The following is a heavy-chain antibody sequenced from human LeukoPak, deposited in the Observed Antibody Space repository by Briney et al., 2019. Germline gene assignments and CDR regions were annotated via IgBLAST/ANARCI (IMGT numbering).Heavy chain of an antibody. J-gene: IGHJ5*02. CDR1: GYTFTSYV. V-gene: IGHV1-3*03. D-gene: IGHD3-10*01. CDR2: INAGNGNT. CDR3: ARGAKFRSYGSGTYYTSLPFDP. Sequence: ASVKVSRKASGYTFTSYVLHWVRQAPGQRLEWMGCINAGNGNTKYSQEFQGRVTITRDTSASTVYMELSSLRSEDMAVYYCARGAKFRSYGSGTYYTSLPFDPWGQGTLVTVSS.